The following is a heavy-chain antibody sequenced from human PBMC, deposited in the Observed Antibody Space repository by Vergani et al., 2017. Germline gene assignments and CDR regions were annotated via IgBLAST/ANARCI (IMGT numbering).Heavy chain of an antibody. CDR2: IKPNSGGT. Sequence: QVQLVQSGAEVKKPGASVKVSCKASGYTFTGYYMHWVRQAPGQGLEWMGWIKPNSGGTNYAQKFQGRVTMTRDTSISTAYMELSRLRSDDTAVYYCARDLEDIVVVVAASPQLDYWGQGTLVTVSS. CDR1: GYTFTGYY. D-gene: IGHD2-15*01. V-gene: IGHV1-2*02. CDR3: ARDLEDIVVVVAASPQLDY. J-gene: IGHJ4*02.